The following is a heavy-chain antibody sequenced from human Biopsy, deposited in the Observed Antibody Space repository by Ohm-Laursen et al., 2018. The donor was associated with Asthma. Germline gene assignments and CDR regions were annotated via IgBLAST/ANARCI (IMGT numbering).Heavy chain of an antibody. Sequence: SSVKVSCKAPGGTFSNFAISWVRQAPGQGLEWLGGIMTVFGTTNYAQKFQGRVTITEDTSTDTAYTELSSLSSDDTAVYYCASDFPKDYVRYNFQFWGQGTLVTVSS. CDR1: GGTFSNFA. V-gene: IGHV1-69*06. CDR2: IMTVFGTT. CDR3: ASDFPKDYVRYNFQF. D-gene: IGHD4-17*01. J-gene: IGHJ4*02.